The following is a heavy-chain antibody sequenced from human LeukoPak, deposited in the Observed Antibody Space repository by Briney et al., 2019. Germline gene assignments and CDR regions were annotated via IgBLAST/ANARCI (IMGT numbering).Heavy chain of an antibody. CDR1: GYTFTTYG. J-gene: IGHJ4*02. CDR3: ARVPIFYDSSGYYPVPRGHFDY. CDR2: INPNSGGT. D-gene: IGHD3-22*01. V-gene: IGHV1-2*02. Sequence: ASVKVSCKASGYTFTTYGISWVRQAPGQGLEWMGWINPNSGGTNYAQKFQGRVTMTRDTSISTAYMELSRLRSDDTAVYYCARVPIFYDSSGYYPVPRGHFDYWGQGTLVTVSS.